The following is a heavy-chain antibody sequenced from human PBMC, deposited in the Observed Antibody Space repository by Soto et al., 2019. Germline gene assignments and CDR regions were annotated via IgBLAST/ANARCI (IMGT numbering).Heavy chain of an antibody. CDR2: IIPIFGTA. J-gene: IGHJ4*02. V-gene: IGHV1-69*06. Sequence: SVKVSCKASGGTFSSYAISWVRQAPGQGLEWMGGIIPIFGTANYAQKFQGRVTITADKSTSTAYMELSSPRSEDTAVYYCAILGCGSGSYSDYWGQGTLVTVSS. CDR1: GGTFSSYA. D-gene: IGHD3-10*01. CDR3: AILGCGSGSYSDY.